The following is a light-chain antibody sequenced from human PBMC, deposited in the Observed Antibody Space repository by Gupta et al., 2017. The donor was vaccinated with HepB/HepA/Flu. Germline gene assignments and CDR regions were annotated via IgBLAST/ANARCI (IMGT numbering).Light chain of an antibody. CDR1: ESVSIN. CDR2: DAS. V-gene: IGKV3-11*01. J-gene: IGKJ4*01. CDR3: QQRKRWPLT. Sequence: ETVMTQSPATLSLSPGERATLSCRASESVSINVVWYQQKPGQAPRLLIYDASNRATGVPTRFSGSGSGTDFTLTISSLEPEDFAVYYCQQRKRWPLTFGGGTKVEI.